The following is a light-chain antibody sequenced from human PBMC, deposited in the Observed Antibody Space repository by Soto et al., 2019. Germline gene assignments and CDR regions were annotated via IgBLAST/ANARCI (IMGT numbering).Light chain of an antibody. CDR3: QKYNSAPKT. CDR2: AAS. J-gene: IGKJ1*01. Sequence: DIQMTQSPSSLSASVGDRVTITCQASQDISNYLNWFQQTPGKVPKLLIYAASTLQSGVPSRFSGSGSGTDFTLTISSLQPEDVATYYCQKYNSAPKTFGQGTKVDIK. CDR1: QDISNY. V-gene: IGKV1-27*01.